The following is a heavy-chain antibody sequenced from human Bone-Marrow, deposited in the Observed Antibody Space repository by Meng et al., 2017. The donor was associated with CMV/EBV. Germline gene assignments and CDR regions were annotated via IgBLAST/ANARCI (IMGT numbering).Heavy chain of an antibody. CDR2: IYSGGTT. CDR1: GFTVTGNY. J-gene: IGHJ4*02. V-gene: IGHV3-53*05. D-gene: IGHD2-15*01. CDR3: ARDQVGQDVHY. Sequence: GESLKISCAASGFTVTGNYMTWVRLTPGKRLEWVSLIYSGGTTYYADSVKGRFTISSDNSKNTLYLQMNRLRAYDTGVYYRARDQVGQDVHYRGQGSLVTVSS.